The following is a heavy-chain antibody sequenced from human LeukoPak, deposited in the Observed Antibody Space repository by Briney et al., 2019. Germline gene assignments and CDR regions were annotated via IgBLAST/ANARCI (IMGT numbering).Heavy chain of an antibody. D-gene: IGHD2/OR15-2a*01. CDR2: IYYSGST. Sequence: SETLSLTCTVSGGSISSYYWSWIRQPPGKGLEWIGYIYYSGSTNYNPSLKSRVTISVDTSKNQFSLKLSSVTAAESAVYHCARQILDNRIIHYWRQGTLVTVSS. CDR1: GGSISSYY. V-gene: IGHV4-59*08. CDR3: ARQILDNRIIHY. J-gene: IGHJ4*02.